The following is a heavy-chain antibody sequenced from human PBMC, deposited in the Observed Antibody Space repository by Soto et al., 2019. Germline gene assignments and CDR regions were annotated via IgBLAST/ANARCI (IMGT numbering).Heavy chain of an antibody. CDR1: GGSISSSSYY. J-gene: IGHJ6*03. D-gene: IGHD2-8*01. CDR2: IYYSGST. Sequence: ETLSLACTVSGGSISSSSYYWGWIRQPPGKGLEWIGSIYYSGSTYYNPSLKSRVTISVDTSKNQFSLKLSSVTAADTAVYYCASLKGYCTNGVCYRPPMDVWGKGTTVTVSS. CDR3: ASLKGYCTNGVCYRPPMDV. V-gene: IGHV4-39*01.